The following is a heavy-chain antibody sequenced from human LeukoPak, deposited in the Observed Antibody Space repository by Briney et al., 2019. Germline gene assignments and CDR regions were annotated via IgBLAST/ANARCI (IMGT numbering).Heavy chain of an antibody. CDR3: ARFHEAGDFDY. J-gene: IGHJ4*02. CDR1: GGSISSYY. CDR2: IYYSGST. V-gene: IGHV4-59*01. Sequence: TPSETLSLTRTVSGGSISSYYWSWIRQPPGKGLEWIGYIYYSGSTNYNPSLKSRVTISVDTSKNQFSLKLSSVAAADTAVYYCARFHEAGDFDYWGQGTLVTVSS. D-gene: IGHD2-21*01.